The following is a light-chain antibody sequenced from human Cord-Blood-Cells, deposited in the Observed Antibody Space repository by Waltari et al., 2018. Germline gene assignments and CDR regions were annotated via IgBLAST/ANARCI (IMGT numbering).Light chain of an antibody. CDR2: GAS. V-gene: IGKV3-20*01. CDR3: QQYGSAPYT. Sequence: EIVLTQSPGTLSLSPGERATLSCSASQSVSSSYLAWYQQKPGQAPRPLIYGASSRATCIPDRFSGSGSGTDFTLTISRLEPEDFAVYYGQQYGSAPYTFGQGNKREIK. J-gene: IGKJ2*01. CDR1: QSVSSSY.